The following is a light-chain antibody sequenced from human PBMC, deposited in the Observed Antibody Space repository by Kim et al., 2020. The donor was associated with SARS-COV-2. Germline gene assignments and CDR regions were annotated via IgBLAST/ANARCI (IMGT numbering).Light chain of an antibody. J-gene: IGLJ3*02. Sequence: QSALTQPASVSGSPGQSITISCTGTSSDVGGYNYVSWYQQHPDKAPKLMIYDVSNRPSGVSNRFSGSKSGNTASLTISGLQAEDAADYYCSSYTSSSTRVFGGGTQLTVL. CDR1: SSDVGGYNY. CDR3: SSYTSSSTRV. CDR2: DVS. V-gene: IGLV2-14*03.